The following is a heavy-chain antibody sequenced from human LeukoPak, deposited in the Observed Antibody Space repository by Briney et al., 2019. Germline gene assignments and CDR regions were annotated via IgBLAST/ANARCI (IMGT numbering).Heavy chain of an antibody. CDR2: TNHSGST. CDR1: GGSFSGYY. CDR3: ARAAQLVRHWFDP. J-gene: IGHJ5*02. D-gene: IGHD6-13*01. V-gene: IGHV4-34*01. Sequence: KPSETLSLTCAVYGGSFSGYYWSWIRQPPGKGLEWIGETNHSGSTNYNPSLKSRVTISVDTSKNQFSLKLSSVTAADTAVYYCARAAQLVRHWFDPWGQGTLVTVSS.